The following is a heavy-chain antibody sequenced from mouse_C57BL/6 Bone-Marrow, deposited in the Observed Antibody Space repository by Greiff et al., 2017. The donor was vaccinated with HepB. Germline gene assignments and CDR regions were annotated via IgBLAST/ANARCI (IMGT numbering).Heavy chain of an antibody. Sequence: VQLQQPGAELVKPGASVKLSCKASGYTFTSYWMHWVKQRPGQGLEWIGMIHPNSGSTNYNEKFKSKATLTVDKSSSTAYMQLSSLTSEDSAVSYCARGDYGSGFAYWGQGTLVTVSA. J-gene: IGHJ3*01. CDR3: ARGDYGSGFAY. CDR2: IHPNSGST. CDR1: GYTFTSYW. D-gene: IGHD1-1*01. V-gene: IGHV1-64*01.